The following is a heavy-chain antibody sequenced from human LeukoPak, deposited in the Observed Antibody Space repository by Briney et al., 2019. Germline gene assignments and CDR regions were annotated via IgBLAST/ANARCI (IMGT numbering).Heavy chain of an antibody. CDR1: GYTFTSYD. CDR2: MNPNSGNT. Sequence: ASVKVSCRASGYTFTSYDINWVRQATGQGLEWMGWMNPNSGNTGYAQKFQGRVTMTRNTSISTAYMELSSLRSEDTAVYYCALGGSGSYYLDYWGQGTLVTVSS. CDR3: ALGGSGSYYLDY. J-gene: IGHJ4*02. D-gene: IGHD3-10*01. V-gene: IGHV1-8*01.